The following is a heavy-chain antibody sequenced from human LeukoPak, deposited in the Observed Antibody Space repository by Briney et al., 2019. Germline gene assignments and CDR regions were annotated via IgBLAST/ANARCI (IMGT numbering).Heavy chain of an antibody. Sequence: GGSLRLSCAASGFPFSSYAMGWVRQAPGKGLEWGSAICGSGGSTYSADPVTGRCTSSRHKSKNTLYLQMNSLRAEDTAVYYCAKIVSAGGSDYWGQGTLVTVSS. CDR3: AKIVSAGGSDY. D-gene: IGHD1-26*01. J-gene: IGHJ4*02. CDR1: GFPFSSYA. CDR2: ICGSGGST. V-gene: IGHV3-23*01.